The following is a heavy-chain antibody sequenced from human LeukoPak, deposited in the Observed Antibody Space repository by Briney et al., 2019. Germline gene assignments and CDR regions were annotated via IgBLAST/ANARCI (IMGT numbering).Heavy chain of an antibody. CDR1: GYTFTSYY. V-gene: IGHV1-46*01. Sequence: ASVKVSCKASGYTFTSYYMHWVRQAPGQGLEWMGIINPSGGSTSYAQKFQGRVTITADESTSTAYMELSSLRSEDTAVYYCAREGRDGYNPENWLIYWGQGTLVTVSS. CDR3: AREGRDGYNPENWLIY. D-gene: IGHD5-24*01. J-gene: IGHJ4*02. CDR2: INPSGGST.